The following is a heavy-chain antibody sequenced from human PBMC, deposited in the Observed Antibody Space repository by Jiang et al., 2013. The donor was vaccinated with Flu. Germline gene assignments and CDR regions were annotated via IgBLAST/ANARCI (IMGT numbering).Heavy chain of an antibody. D-gene: IGHD3-9*01. J-gene: IGHJ3*02. Sequence: GAEVKKPGASVKVSCKASGYTFTSYAIHWVRQAPGQRLEWMGWINAGNGNTKYSQKFQGRVTITRDTSASTAYMELSSLRSEDTAVYYCARVTAPYYDILTGYFQRPDDAFDIWGQGTMVTVSS. CDR2: INAGNGNT. CDR1: GYTFTSYA. V-gene: IGHV1-3*01. CDR3: ARVTAPYYDILTGYFQRPDDAFDI.